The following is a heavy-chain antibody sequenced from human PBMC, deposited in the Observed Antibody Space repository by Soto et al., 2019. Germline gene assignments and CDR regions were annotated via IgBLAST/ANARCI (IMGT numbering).Heavy chain of an antibody. CDR3: ARDLGGWPDY. J-gene: IGHJ4*02. V-gene: IGHV4-39*02. D-gene: IGHD2-15*01. CDR2: SSYTGNT. Sequence: SETLSLTCTVSGASITSGNYYWGWIRQPPGKGLQWIGSSSYTGNTYFNPSVRSRVTISFDTSKNQFSLRLTSVTASDTAVYYCARDLGGWPDYWGQGTLVTVSS. CDR1: GASITSGNYY.